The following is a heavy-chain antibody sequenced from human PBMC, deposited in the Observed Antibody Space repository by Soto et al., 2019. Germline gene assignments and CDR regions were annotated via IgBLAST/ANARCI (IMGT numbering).Heavy chain of an antibody. V-gene: IGHV3-23*01. Sequence: PGGSLRLSCAASGFTFSSYAMSWVRQAPGKGLEWVSGISGSGGRTYYADSVKGRFTISRDNAKNTLYLQMNSLRAEDTAVYYCARAYTAIATRPSFVYWGQGTLVTVSS. D-gene: IGHD6-6*01. CDR3: ARAYTAIATRPSFVY. J-gene: IGHJ4*02. CDR2: ISGSGGRT. CDR1: GFTFSSYA.